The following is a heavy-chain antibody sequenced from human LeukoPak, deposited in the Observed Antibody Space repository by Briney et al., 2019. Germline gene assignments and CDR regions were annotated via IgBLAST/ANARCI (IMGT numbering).Heavy chain of an antibody. V-gene: IGHV4-39*07. J-gene: IGHJ4*02. Sequence: SETLSLTCTVSGGSISSSSYYWGWIRQPPGKGLEWIGSIYYSGSTYYNPSLKSRVTISVDTSKNQFSLKLSSVTAADTAVYYCARVSDYYGSGSPNFDYWGQGTLVTVSS. D-gene: IGHD3-10*01. CDR2: IYYSGST. CDR1: GGSISSSSYY. CDR3: ARVSDYYGSGSPNFDY.